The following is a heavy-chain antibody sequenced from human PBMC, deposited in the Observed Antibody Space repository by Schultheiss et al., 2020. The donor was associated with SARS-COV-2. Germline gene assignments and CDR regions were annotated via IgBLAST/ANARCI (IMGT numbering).Heavy chain of an antibody. CDR3: ARIPKYCSSTSCYEPWFDP. D-gene: IGHD2-2*01. CDR1: GFSLTTSGVG. CDR2: IYWDDDK. Sequence: SGPTLVKPTQTLTLTCTFSGFSLTTSGVGVGWIRQPPGKALEWLALIYWDDDKRYSPSLKSRLTITKDTSKNQVVLTMTNMDPVDTATYYCARIPKYCSSTSCYEPWFDPWGQGTLVTVSS. V-gene: IGHV2-5*02. J-gene: IGHJ5*02.